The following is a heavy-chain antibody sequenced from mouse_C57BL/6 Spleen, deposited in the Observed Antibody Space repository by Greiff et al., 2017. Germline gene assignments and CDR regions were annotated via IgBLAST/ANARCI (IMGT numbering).Heavy chain of an antibody. Sequence: QVQLQQSGAELVKPGASVKISCKASGYAFSSYWMNWVKQRPGKGLEWIGQIYPGDGDTNYNGKFKGKATLTADKSSSTAYMQLSSLTSEDSAVYFCARWGGSSGGYYAMDYWGQGTSVTVSS. CDR3: ARWGGSSGGYYAMDY. CDR1: GYAFSSYW. V-gene: IGHV1-80*01. D-gene: IGHD1-1*01. J-gene: IGHJ4*01. CDR2: IYPGDGDT.